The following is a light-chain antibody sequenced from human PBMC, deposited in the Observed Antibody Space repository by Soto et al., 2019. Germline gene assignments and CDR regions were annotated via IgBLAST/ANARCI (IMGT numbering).Light chain of an antibody. Sequence: DIQMTQSPSTLSASVGDRVTITCRASQSISSWLAWYQQKPGKATKLLIYDASNLESGVPSRFSGSGSGTEFTLTISSLQPDDFATYYCQQYNSYSWTFGQGTNVEIK. CDR3: QQYNSYSWT. CDR2: DAS. J-gene: IGKJ1*01. V-gene: IGKV1-5*01. CDR1: QSISSW.